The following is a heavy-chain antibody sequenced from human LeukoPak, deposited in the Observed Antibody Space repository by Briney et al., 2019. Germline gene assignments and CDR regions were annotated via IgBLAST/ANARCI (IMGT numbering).Heavy chain of an antibody. CDR3: ARGVDDYGDY. J-gene: IGHJ4*02. CDR2: ISYDGSNK. CDR1: GFTFSSYG. Sequence: GRSLRLSCAASGFTFSSYGMHWVRQAPGKGLEWVAVISYDGSNKYYADSVKGRFTISRDNSKNTLYLQMNSLGAEDTAVYYCARGVDDYGDYWGQGTLVTVSS. V-gene: IGHV3-30*03.